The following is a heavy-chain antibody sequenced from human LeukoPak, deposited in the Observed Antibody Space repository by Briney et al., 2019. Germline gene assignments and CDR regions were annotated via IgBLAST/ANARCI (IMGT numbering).Heavy chain of an antibody. CDR2: ISSSSSYI. CDR1: GFTFSSYS. CDR3: ARDLYYDILTGSSNWFDP. V-gene: IGHV3-21*01. Sequence: GGSLRLSCAASGFTFSSYSMNWVRQAPGKGLEWVPSISSSSSYIYYADSVKGRFIISRDDAKNSLYLQMNSLRAEDTAVYYCARDLYYDILTGSSNWFDPWGQGTLVTVSS. J-gene: IGHJ5*02. D-gene: IGHD3-9*01.